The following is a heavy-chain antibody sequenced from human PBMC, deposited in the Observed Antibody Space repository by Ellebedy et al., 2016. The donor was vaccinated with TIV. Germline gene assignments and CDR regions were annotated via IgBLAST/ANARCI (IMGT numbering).Heavy chain of an antibody. J-gene: IGHJ5*02. Sequence: AASVKVSCKASGYSFTSYYLHWVRQAPGQGLEWMGIINPSGGSKSYAQKVQGRVTMTRDTSTGTVYMELSSLRSEDRAVYYCARGGPMIFGEVIVYNWFDPWGQGTLVTVSS. CDR2: INPSGGSK. D-gene: IGHD3-3*01. CDR3: ARGGPMIFGEVIVYNWFDP. CDR1: GYSFTSYY. V-gene: IGHV1-46*01.